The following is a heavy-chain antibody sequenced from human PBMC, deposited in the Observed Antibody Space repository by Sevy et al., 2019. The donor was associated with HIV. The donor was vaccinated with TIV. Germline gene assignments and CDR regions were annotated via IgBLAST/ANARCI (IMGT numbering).Heavy chain of an antibody. V-gene: IGHV4-59*13. J-gene: IGHJ4*02. Sequence: SETLSLTCTVSGGSISSYYWSWIRQPPGKGLEWIGYIYYSGSTNYNPSLKSRVTISVDTSKNQFSLKLSSVTAADTAVYYCARDPGAALDYWGQRTLVTVSS. D-gene: IGHD7-27*01. CDR1: GGSISSYY. CDR2: IYYSGST. CDR3: ARDPGAALDY.